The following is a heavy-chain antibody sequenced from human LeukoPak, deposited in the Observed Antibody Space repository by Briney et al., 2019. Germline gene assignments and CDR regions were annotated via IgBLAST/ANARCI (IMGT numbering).Heavy chain of an antibody. CDR3: AREDYGDKGASDI. V-gene: IGHV3-21*01. CDR2: IDSSSRYI. J-gene: IGHJ3*02. Sequence: GGSLRLSCAASGFTFSSYNMDWVRQAPGKGLEWVSFIDSSSRYIYQADSLKGRFTISRDNAENSLYLQMISLRAEDTAVYYCAREDYGDKGASDIWGQGTMVTVSS. D-gene: IGHD4-17*01. CDR1: GFTFSSYN.